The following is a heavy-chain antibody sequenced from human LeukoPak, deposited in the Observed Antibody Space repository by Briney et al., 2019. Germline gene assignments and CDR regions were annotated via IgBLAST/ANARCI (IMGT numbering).Heavy chain of an antibody. V-gene: IGHV1-18*01. Sequence: GASVKVSCKASGGTFSSYAISWVRQAPGQGLEWVGWISGYNGRTDYAQKFQGRVTMTTDTSTSTAYLELRSLRSDDTAMYYCARDESVFDIWGPGTMVTVSS. J-gene: IGHJ3*02. D-gene: IGHD5/OR15-5a*01. CDR3: ARDESVFDI. CDR1: GGTFSSYA. CDR2: ISGYNGRT.